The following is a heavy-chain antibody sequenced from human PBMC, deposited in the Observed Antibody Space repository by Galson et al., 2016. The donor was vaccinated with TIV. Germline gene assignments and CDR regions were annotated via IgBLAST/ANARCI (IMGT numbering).Heavy chain of an antibody. CDR1: GYTFTSYT. Sequence: QSGAEVKKPGKSLTISCKASGYTFTSYTMHWVRQAHGQRLEWMGWINVYNGNTRYSQKFRDRVTITRDTSATTAYMETYMELSSLKSEDTAVYYCVRARVKHFDFWGQGTLVTVSS. V-gene: IGHV1-3*01. CDR3: VRARVKHFDF. J-gene: IGHJ4*02. CDR2: INVYNGNT.